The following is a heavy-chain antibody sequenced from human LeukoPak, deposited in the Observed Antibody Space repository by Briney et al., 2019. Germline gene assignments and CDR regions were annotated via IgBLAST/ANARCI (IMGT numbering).Heavy chain of an antibody. D-gene: IGHD4-17*01. CDR3: ARAPGTVTYFDY. CDR1: GFTVSSNY. J-gene: IGHJ4*02. V-gene: IGHV3-53*05. CDR2: IYSGGST. Sequence: PGGSLRLSCAASGFTVSSNYMSWVRQAPGKGLEWVSVIYSGGSTYYADSVKGRFTISRDNSKYTLYLQMNSLRPEDSAVYFCARAPGTVTYFDYWGQGTLVTVSS.